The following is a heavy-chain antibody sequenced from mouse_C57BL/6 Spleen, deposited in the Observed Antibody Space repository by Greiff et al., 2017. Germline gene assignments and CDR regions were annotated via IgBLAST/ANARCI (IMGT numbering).Heavy chain of an antibody. D-gene: IGHD2-2*01. Sequence: EVQRVESGEGLVKPGGSLKLSCAASGFTFSSYAMSWVRQTPEKRLEWVAYISSGGDYIYYADTVKGRFTISRDNARNTLYLQMSSLKSEDTAMYYCTRDEYGYDWYFDVWGTGTTVTVSS. J-gene: IGHJ1*03. CDR1: GFTFSSYA. V-gene: IGHV5-9-1*02. CDR2: ISSGGDYI. CDR3: TRDEYGYDWYFDV.